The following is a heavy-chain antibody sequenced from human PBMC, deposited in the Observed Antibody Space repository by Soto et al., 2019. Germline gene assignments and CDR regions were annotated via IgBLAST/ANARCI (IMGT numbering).Heavy chain of an antibody. J-gene: IGHJ6*02. CDR3: ARIPGIYYGSGSPVYYYYGMYV. V-gene: IGHV2-70*01. CDR2: IDWDDDK. Sequence: ESGPTLVNPTQTLTLTCTFSGFSLSTSGMCVSWIRQPPGKALEWLALIDWDDDKYYSTSLKTRLTISKDTSKNQVVLTMTNMDPVDTATYYCARIPGIYYGSGSPVYYYYGMYVRGQGTTVPVS. D-gene: IGHD3-10*01. CDR1: GFSLSTSGMC.